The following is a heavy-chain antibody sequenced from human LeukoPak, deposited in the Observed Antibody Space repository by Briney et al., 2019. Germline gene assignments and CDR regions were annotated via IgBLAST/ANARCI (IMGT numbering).Heavy chain of an antibody. CDR1: GYPFTGYY. J-gene: IGHJ4*02. Sequence: ASVKVSCKASGYPFTGYYIHWVRQAPGQGLEWMGRINPNSGGTNYAQKFQGRVTMTRDTSISTAYMELSSLRSDDTAVYYCAREHSSGWYPDDCGQGTLVTVSS. D-gene: IGHD6-19*01. V-gene: IGHV1-2*06. CDR2: INPNSGGT. CDR3: AREHSSGWYPDD.